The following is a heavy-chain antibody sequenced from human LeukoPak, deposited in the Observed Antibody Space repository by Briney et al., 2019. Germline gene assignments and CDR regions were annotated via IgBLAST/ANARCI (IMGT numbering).Heavy chain of an antibody. J-gene: IGHJ4*02. CDR2: IYYSGSV. V-gene: IGHV4-39*01. D-gene: IGHD5-12*01. CDR1: GGAISDTNYY. Sequence: PSETLSLTCSVSGGAISDTNYYWGWIRQPPGRGPEWIGSIYYSGSVYYNASLRSRLTLSVDTPKNQFPLKLNSVTATDTAVYYCARYSSWKTYFDYWGQGSLVTVSS. CDR3: ARYSSWKTYFDY.